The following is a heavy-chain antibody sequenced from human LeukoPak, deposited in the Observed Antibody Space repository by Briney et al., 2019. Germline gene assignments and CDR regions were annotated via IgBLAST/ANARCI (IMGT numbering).Heavy chain of an antibody. CDR2: INPNSGGT. J-gene: IGHJ6*02. CDR1: GYTFTGYY. D-gene: IGHD2-2*01. Sequence: ASVKVSCKASGYTFTGYYMHWVRQAPGQGLEWMGWINPNSGGTNYAQKFQGRVTMTRDTSISTAYMELSRLRYDDTAEYYCARGSLVVPAAIPYYYYYGMDVWGQGTTVTVSS. V-gene: IGHV1-2*02. CDR3: ARGSLVVPAAIPYYYYYGMDV.